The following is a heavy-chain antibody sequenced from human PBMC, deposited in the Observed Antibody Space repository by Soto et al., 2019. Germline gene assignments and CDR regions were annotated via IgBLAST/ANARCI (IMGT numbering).Heavy chain of an antibody. D-gene: IGHD1-26*01. V-gene: IGHV3-33*01. Sequence: QVQLVESGGGVVQPGRSLRLSCAASGFAFSSYGMHWVRQAPGKGLEWVAVIWYDGSNKYYADSVKGRFTISRDNSKNTLYLQMNSLRAEDTAVYYCASDIVGATTDNYWGQGTLVTVSS. CDR1: GFAFSSYG. J-gene: IGHJ4*02. CDR3: ASDIVGATTDNY. CDR2: IWYDGSNK.